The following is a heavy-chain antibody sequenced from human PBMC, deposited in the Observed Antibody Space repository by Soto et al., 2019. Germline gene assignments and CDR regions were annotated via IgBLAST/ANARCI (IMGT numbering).Heavy chain of an antibody. V-gene: IGHV1-69*13. CDR3: ARGQGYSSSWHAGYYGMDV. CDR2: IIPIFGTA. D-gene: IGHD6-13*01. CDR1: GGTFSSYA. Sequence: SVKVSCKASGGTFSSYAISWVRQAPGQGLEWMGGIIPIFGTANYAQKFQGRVTITADESTSTAYMELSSLRSEDTAVYYCARGQGYSSSWHAGYYGMDVWGQGTTVTVSS. J-gene: IGHJ6*02.